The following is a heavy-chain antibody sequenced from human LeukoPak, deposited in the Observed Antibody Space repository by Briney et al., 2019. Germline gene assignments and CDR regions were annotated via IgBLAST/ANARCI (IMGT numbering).Heavy chain of an antibody. CDR1: GFTFSSYY. CDR2: ISSSGSYT. Sequence: TPGGSLRLSCAASGFTFSSYYMSWIRQAPGKGLEWVSYISSSGSYTNYADSVKGRFTISRDDAKNSLYLQTNSLRAEDSAVYYCARAVGNGPGGHFDYWGQGTLVTVSS. D-gene: IGHD2-15*01. V-gene: IGHV3-11*05. CDR3: ARAVGNGPGGHFDY. J-gene: IGHJ4*02.